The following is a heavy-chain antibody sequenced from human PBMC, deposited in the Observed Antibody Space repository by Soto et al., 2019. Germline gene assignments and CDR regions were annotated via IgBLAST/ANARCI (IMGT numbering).Heavy chain of an antibody. CDR1: GFTFSSYA. Sequence: EVQLLESGGGLVQPGGSLRLSCAASGFTFSSYAMSWVRQAPGKGLEWVSAISGSGGSTYYEDSVKVRFTISRDNTKNTLYLQMSVLRGVDAAVYYCAKDRDDYSWGSYGYKSGEGAFDIWGQGAMVTVSS. V-gene: IGHV3-23*01. CDR3: AKDRDDYSWGSYGYKSGEGAFDI. D-gene: IGHD3-16*01. J-gene: IGHJ3*02. CDR2: ISGSGGST.